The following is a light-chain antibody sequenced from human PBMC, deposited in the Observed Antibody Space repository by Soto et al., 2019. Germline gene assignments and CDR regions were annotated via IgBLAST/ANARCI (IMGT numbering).Light chain of an antibody. CDR3: QQYYSFPWT. J-gene: IGKJ1*01. CDR1: QTISSW. V-gene: IGKV1-5*01. Sequence: DIQMTQSPSTLSGSVGDRVTITCLASQTISSWLAWYQQKPGKAPELLIYAASTLQSGVPSRFSGSGSGTDFTLTISCLQSEDFATYYCQQYYSFPWTFGQGTKVDIK. CDR2: AAS.